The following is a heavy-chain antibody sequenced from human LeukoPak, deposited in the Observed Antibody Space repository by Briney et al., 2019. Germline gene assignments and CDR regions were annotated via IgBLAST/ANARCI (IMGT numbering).Heavy chain of an antibody. J-gene: IGHJ6*03. CDR2: ITGGGSTI. V-gene: IGHV3-11*04. CDR3: ARGPSSTSYSYFYHMDV. CDR1: GFTFSNYY. D-gene: IGHD2-2*01. Sequence: PGGSLRLSCAAAGFTFSNYYMNWIRQAPGKGGGWGSQITGGGSTIYYADPVKGRFTISRDNAEPSLYLQMNGLSAEDTAVYYCARGPSSTSYSYFYHMDVWGKGTTVTVSS.